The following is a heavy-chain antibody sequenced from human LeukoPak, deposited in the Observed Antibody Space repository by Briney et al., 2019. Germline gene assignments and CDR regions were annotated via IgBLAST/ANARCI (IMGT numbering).Heavy chain of an antibody. CDR1: GFTFSTFW. CDR2: IKQDGSER. D-gene: IGHD6-13*01. J-gene: IGHJ5*02. V-gene: IGHV3-7*03. CDR3: ARGASSSP. Sequence: GGSLRLSCEASGFTFSTFWMTWVRQVPGKGLEWVANIKQDGSERNYVDSVKGRFTISRDNAKNSLYLQMNGLRAEDTAVYYCARGASSSPWGQGTLVTVSS.